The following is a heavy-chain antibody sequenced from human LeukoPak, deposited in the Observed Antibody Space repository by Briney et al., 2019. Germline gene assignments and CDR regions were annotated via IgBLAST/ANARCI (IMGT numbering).Heavy chain of an antibody. CDR3: ARVYGSGSYYTDDY. CDR2: ISAHNGNT. D-gene: IGHD3-10*01. CDR1: GYTFTSRT. Sequence: ASVKVSCKASGYTFTSRTITWVRQAPGQGLEWMGWISAHNGNTNYAQKLQGRVTMTTDTSTSTAYMELRSLRSDDTAVYYCARVYGSGSYYTDDYWGQGTLVTVSS. V-gene: IGHV1-18*01. J-gene: IGHJ4*02.